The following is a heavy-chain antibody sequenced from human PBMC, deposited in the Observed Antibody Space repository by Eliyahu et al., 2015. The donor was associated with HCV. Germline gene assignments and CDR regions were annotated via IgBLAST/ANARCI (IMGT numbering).Heavy chain of an antibody. V-gene: IGHV1-8*01. CDR2: MNPNSGNT. D-gene: IGHD4-17*01. CDR1: GYTFTSYD. Sequence: QVQLVQSGAEVKKPGXSVKVSCKXXGYTFTSYDINWVRQATGQGLEWMGWMNPNSGNTGYAQKFQGRVTMTRNTSISTAYMELSSLRSEDTAVYYCARGRDYGDYVWWFDPWGQGTLVTVSS. CDR3: ARGRDYGDYVWWFDP. J-gene: IGHJ5*02.